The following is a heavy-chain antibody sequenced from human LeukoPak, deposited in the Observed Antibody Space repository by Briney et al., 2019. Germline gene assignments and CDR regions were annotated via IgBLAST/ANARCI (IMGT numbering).Heavy chain of an antibody. D-gene: IGHD1-26*01. Sequence: GGSLRLSCAASGFTFSSYWMSWVRQAPGKGLEWVSTISGSGGAGTYYADSVKGRFTISRDNSKNTLYLPMNSLRAEDTAVYYCVKDRGGSPFYGMDVWGQGTTVTVSS. CDR3: VKDRGGSPFYGMDV. V-gene: IGHV3-23*01. J-gene: IGHJ6*02. CDR2: ISGSGGAGT. CDR1: GFTFSSYW.